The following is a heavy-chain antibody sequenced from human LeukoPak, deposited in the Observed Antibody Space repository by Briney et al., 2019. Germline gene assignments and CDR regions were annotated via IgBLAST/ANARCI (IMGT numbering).Heavy chain of an antibody. Sequence: SETLSLTCTVSGGSISSGGYYWSWIRQHPGKGLEWIGYIYYSGSTYYNPSLKSRVTISVDTSKNQFSLKLSSVTAAGTAVYYCARLSGGWYGGFDYWGQGTLVTVSS. CDR3: ARLSGGWYGGFDY. CDR1: GGSISSGGYY. CDR2: IYYSGST. J-gene: IGHJ4*02. D-gene: IGHD6-19*01. V-gene: IGHV4-31*03.